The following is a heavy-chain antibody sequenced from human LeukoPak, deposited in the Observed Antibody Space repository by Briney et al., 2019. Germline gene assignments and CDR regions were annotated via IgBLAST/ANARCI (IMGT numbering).Heavy chain of an antibody. CDR3: AWYSSGWY. Sequence: PSETLSLTCAVSGYSISGGYYWGWIRQPPGKGLEWIGSIYHSGSTYYNPSLKSRVTISVDTSKNQFSLKLSSVTAADTAVYYCAWYSSGWYLGQGTLVTVSS. CDR2: IYHSGST. CDR1: GYSISGGYY. V-gene: IGHV4-38-2*01. J-gene: IGHJ4*02. D-gene: IGHD6-19*01.